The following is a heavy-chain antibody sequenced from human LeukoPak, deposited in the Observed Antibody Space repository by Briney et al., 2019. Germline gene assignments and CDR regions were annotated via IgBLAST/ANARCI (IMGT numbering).Heavy chain of an antibody. CDR2: IKQDETEE. CDR3: ATSYDMGWLIGY. Sequence: PGGSLRLSCTASGFTFSNFWMGWVRQAPGKGLEWVANIKQDETEEFYLGSVKGRFTISRDNAKNSLYLQMNSLRVEDTALYYCATSYDMGWLIGYWGQGTLVTVSS. CDR1: GFTFSNFW. J-gene: IGHJ4*02. D-gene: IGHD3/OR15-3a*01. V-gene: IGHV3-7*03.